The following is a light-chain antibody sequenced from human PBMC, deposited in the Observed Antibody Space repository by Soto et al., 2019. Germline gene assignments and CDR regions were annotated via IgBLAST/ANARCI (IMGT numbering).Light chain of an antibody. CDR1: SSDIDAYNY. V-gene: IGLV2-14*01. CDR3: GSYTTSSNYV. CDR2: DVS. Sequence: QSVLTQPASVSGSPGQSITISCTGTSSDIDAYNYVSWYQQHPGKAPKLMIYDVSNRPSRISNRFSGSKSGSTASLTISGLQAEDEADYYCGSYTTSSNYVFGTGTKVTVL. J-gene: IGLJ1*01.